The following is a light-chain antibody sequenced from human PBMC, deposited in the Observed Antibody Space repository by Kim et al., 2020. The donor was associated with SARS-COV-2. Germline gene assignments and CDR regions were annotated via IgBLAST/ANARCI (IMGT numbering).Light chain of an antibody. CDR2: FAS. CDR3: HQSSSLPWT. CDR1: QSIGSD. Sequence: LTPRETVTIPCRASQSIGSDLHWYQHKPDQSPRLLIRFASQSISGVPSRFSGGGSGTDFTLSISSLEAEDAATYYCHQSSSLPWTFGQGTKVDIK. J-gene: IGKJ1*01. V-gene: IGKV6-21*02.